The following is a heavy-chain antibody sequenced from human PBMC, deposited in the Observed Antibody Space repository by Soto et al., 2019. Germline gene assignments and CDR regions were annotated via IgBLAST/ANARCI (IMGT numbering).Heavy chain of an antibody. CDR2: ISYDGSNK. CDR3: AKDHTYYDFWSGYGD. Sequence: QVQLVESGGGVVQPGRSLRLSCAASGFTFSSYGMHWVRQAPGKGLEWVAVISYDGSNKYYADSVKGRFTISRDNSKNTLYLQMNSLRAEDTAVYYCAKDHTYYDFWSGYGDWGQGTLVTVSS. CDR1: GFTFSSYG. J-gene: IGHJ4*02. V-gene: IGHV3-30*18. D-gene: IGHD3-3*01.